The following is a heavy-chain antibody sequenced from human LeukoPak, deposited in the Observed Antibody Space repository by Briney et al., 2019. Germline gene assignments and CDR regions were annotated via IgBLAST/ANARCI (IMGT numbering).Heavy chain of an antibody. CDR2: IIPIFGTA. CDR3: ASQWLDAFDI. CDR1: GGTFSSYA. D-gene: IGHD5-12*01. J-gene: IGHJ3*02. Sequence: ASVKVSCKASGGTFSSYAISWVRQAPGQGLEWMGGIIPIFGTANYAQKFQGRVTITADESTSTAYMELSSLRSEDTAVYYCASQWLDAFDIWGQGTMVTVSS. V-gene: IGHV1-69*01.